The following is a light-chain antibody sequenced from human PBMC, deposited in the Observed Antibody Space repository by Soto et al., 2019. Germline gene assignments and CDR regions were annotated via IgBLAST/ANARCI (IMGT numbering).Light chain of an antibody. CDR3: QQYNDRPQT. Sequence: EIVLTQSPATLSVSPGERATLSCRASQSVSSNLAWYQQMPGQAPRLLIYGASTRATGLPARFSGSGSGTEFTLTIRSLQSEDFAVYYCQQYNDRPQTFGQGTKVDIK. CDR1: QSVSSN. V-gene: IGKV3-15*01. J-gene: IGKJ1*01. CDR2: GAS.